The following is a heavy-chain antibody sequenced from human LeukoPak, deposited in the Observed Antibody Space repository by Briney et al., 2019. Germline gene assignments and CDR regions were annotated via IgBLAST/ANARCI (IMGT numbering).Heavy chain of an antibody. Sequence: PSETLSLTCAVYGGSFSGYYWSWIRQPPGKGLEWIGEINHSGSTNYNPSLKSRVTISVDTSKNQFSLKLSSVTAADTAVYYCARVPLRFWSGYYFDYWGQGTLVTVSS. CDR2: INHSGST. D-gene: IGHD3-3*01. CDR3: ARVPLRFWSGYYFDY. J-gene: IGHJ4*02. V-gene: IGHV4-34*01. CDR1: GGSFSGYY.